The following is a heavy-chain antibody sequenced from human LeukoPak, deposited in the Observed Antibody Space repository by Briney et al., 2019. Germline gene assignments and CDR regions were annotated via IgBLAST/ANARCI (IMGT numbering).Heavy chain of an antibody. CDR1: GGSISSYY. Sequence: KPSEALSLTCTVSGGSISSYYWSWIRQPPGKGLEWIGYIYYSGSTNYNPSPKSRVTISVDTSKNQFSLKLSSVTAADTAVYYCARVGGDCSGGSCYSMSSGYYYYYGMDVWGQGTTVTVSS. CDR2: IYYSGST. CDR3: ARVGGDCSGGSCYSMSSGYYYYYGMDV. V-gene: IGHV4-59*01. D-gene: IGHD2-15*01. J-gene: IGHJ6*02.